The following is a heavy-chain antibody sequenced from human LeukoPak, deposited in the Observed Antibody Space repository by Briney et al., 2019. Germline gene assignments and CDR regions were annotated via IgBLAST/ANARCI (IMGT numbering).Heavy chain of an antibody. J-gene: IGHJ3*02. CDR2: INPNNGDT. CDR3: AREKVDGAFDI. V-gene: IGHV1-2*02. D-gene: IGHD5-12*01. CDR1: GYTFTGYY. Sequence: ASVKVSCKASGYTFTGYYMHWVRQAPGQGLEWMGWINPNNGDTHYAQKFQGTVTMTRDTSISTAYMEPSRLRSDDTAVYYCAREKVDGAFDIWGQGTMVTVSS.